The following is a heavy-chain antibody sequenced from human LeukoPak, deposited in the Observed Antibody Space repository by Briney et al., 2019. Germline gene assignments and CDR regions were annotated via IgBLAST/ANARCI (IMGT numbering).Heavy chain of an antibody. Sequence: PPGGSLRLSCAASGFTFSGSAMHWVRQASGKGLEWVGRIRSKANSYATAYAASVKGRFTISRDDSKNTAYLQVNSLKTEDTAVYYCTRRSVDYGDYVWEHWGQGTLVTVSS. J-gene: IGHJ4*02. CDR3: TRRSVDYGDYVWEH. V-gene: IGHV3-73*01. CDR1: GFTFSGSA. D-gene: IGHD4-17*01. CDR2: IRSKANSYAT.